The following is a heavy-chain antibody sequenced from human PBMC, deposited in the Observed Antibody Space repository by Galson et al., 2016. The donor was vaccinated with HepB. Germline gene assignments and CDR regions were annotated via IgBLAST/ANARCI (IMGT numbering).Heavy chain of an antibody. Sequence: TLSLICSVSGGSISGAGYNWNWIRQHPGKGLEWLGYISYSGTTAYSPSLMGRVSISVDTAQDQFSLNLSSVTAADTALYYCARETPRVATPGSPTYYALDVWGQGTAVTVS. CDR3: ARETPRVATPGSPTYYALDV. J-gene: IGHJ6*02. CDR1: GGSISGAGYN. D-gene: IGHD5-12*01. CDR2: ISYSGTT. V-gene: IGHV4-31*03.